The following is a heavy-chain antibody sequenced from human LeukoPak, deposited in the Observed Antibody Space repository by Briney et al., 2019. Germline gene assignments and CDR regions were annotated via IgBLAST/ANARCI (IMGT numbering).Heavy chain of an antibody. CDR2: ISSDGSST. CDR1: GFTFRNHW. V-gene: IGHV3-74*03. CDR3: ARDQRVTGRPDIDY. J-gene: IGHJ4*02. Sequence: GGSLRLSCAASGFTFRNHWMHWVRQTPGKGLVWFSRISSDGSSTTYADSVKGRFTISRDNAKNTLYLQMNNLRAEDTAMYYCARDQRVTGRPDIDYWGQGTLVIVSS. D-gene: IGHD6-6*01.